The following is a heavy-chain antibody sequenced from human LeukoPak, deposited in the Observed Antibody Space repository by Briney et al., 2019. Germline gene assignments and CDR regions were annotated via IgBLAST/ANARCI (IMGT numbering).Heavy chain of an antibody. CDR1: GYTLTELS. D-gene: IGHD3-22*01. J-gene: IGHJ4*02. CDR2: FDPEDGET. V-gene: IGHV1-24*01. CDR3: ARQVVTTRKTMIVVVITGGYFDY. Sequence: ASVKVSCKVSGYTLTELSMHWVRQAPGKGLEWMGGFDPEDGETIYAQKFQGRVTMTEDTSTDTAYMELSSLRSEDTAVYYCARQVVTTRKTMIVVVITGGYFDYWGQGTLVTVSS.